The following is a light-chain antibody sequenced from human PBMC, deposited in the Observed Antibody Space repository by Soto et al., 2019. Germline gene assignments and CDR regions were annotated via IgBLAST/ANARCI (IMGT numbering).Light chain of an antibody. J-gene: IGKJ2*01. V-gene: IGKV1-12*01. CDR1: QGISSW. Sequence: DIQMTQSPSSVSASVGDRVTITCRASQGISSWLAWYQHKPGKAPTLLIYAASSLQSGVTSRFCSSGSGTEFTLTISSMQPEDFAAYYCQQDDSFPHTFGQGTKLEIK. CDR3: QQDDSFPHT. CDR2: AAS.